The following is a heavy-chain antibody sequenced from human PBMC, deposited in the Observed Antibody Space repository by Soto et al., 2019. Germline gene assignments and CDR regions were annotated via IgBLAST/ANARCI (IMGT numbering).Heavy chain of an antibody. V-gene: IGHV3-74*01. Sequence: PGGSLRLSCAASGFTFSTYWMRWVRQAPGKGLVWVSRIKSDGSSTTYADSVKGRFTISRDNAKNTLYLQMNSLRVEDTAVYYCARSDWFDPWGQGTLVTVSS. J-gene: IGHJ5*02. CDR2: IKSDGSST. CDR1: GFTFSTYW. CDR3: ARSDWFDP.